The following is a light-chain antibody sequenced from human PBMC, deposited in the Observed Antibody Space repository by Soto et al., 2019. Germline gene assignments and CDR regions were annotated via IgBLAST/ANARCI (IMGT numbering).Light chain of an antibody. Sequence: QSVLTQPPSVSAAPGQKVSISCSGSSSNIGSNYVSWYQHLPGTAPRLLIYDNNKRPSGIPDRFSGSKSGTSATLDITGLQTGDEADYYCGTWDSSLSGVIFGGGTKLTVL. CDR3: GTWDSSLSGVI. J-gene: IGLJ2*01. CDR2: DNN. CDR1: SSNIGSNY. V-gene: IGLV1-51*01.